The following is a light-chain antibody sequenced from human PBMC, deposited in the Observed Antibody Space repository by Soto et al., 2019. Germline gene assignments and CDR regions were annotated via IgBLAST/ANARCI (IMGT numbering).Light chain of an antibody. CDR1: QSLNSSY. CDR3: QQRYNWPIT. CDR2: DAS. J-gene: IGKJ5*01. Sequence: DIVLTQSPGTLSLSPGERATLSCRASQSLNSSYLAWYQQKPGQAPRLLIYDASSRATGIPDRFSGSGSGTDFTLTISSLEPEDFSVYYCQQRYNWPITFGQGTRLEIK. V-gene: IGKV3D-20*02.